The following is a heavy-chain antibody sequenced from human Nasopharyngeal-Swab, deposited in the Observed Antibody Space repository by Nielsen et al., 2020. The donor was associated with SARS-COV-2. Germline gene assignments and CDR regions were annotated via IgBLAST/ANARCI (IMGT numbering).Heavy chain of an antibody. V-gene: IGHV1-69*13. CDR1: VGTFSNSA. CDR2: IIPVTGTA. J-gene: IGHJ4*02. CDR3: ARSDLVVLPAALPLDS. Sequence: SVQVSCKASVGTFSNSAFTWVRQAPGQGLEWMGVIIPVTGTADDARKFQGRVSITADESTGTAYMELSSLRSQDTAVYYCARSDLVVLPAALPLDSWGQGTLVTVSS. D-gene: IGHD2-2*01.